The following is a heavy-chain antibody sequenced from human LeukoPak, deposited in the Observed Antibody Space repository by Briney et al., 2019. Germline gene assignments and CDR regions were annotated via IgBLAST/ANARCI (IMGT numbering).Heavy chain of an antibody. Sequence: SETLSLTCAVYGGSFSGYYWSWIRQPPGKGLEWIGYIYYSGSTNYNPSLKSRVTISVDTSKNQFSLKLSSVTAADTAVYYCARGGQLAYCGGDCSTNWFDPWGQGTLVTVSS. D-gene: IGHD2-21*02. V-gene: IGHV4-59*01. CDR1: GGSFSGYY. CDR3: ARGGQLAYCGGDCSTNWFDP. CDR2: IYYSGST. J-gene: IGHJ5*02.